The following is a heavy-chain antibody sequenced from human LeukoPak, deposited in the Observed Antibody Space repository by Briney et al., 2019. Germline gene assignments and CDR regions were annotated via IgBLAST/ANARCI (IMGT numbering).Heavy chain of an antibody. V-gene: IGHV1-2*02. CDR2: INPNSTTT. Sequence: ASVKVSCKASGYTFAGYYVHWVRQAPGQGLEWMGWINPNSTTTHYARKFQGRVTMTRDTSISTAYMELRRLRSDDTATYYCARDQEGSYGHWGQGTLVTVSS. CDR1: GYTFAGYY. J-gene: IGHJ4*02. CDR3: ARDQEGSYGH. D-gene: IGHD5-18*01.